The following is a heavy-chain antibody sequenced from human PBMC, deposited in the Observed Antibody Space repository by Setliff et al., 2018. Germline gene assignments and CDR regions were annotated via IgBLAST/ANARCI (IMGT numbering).Heavy chain of an antibody. CDR3: TREAPRQGDYYMDV. V-gene: IGHV3-7*01. J-gene: IGHJ6*03. CDR1: GFTFSSYW. Sequence: GGSLRLSCAASGFTFSSYWMAWVRQAPGKGPEWLAQINQDGSEKYYVDSVKGRLTISRDNAKNSLYLQMNSLRAEDTAVYYCTREAPRQGDYYMDVWGKGTTVTVSS. CDR2: INQDGSEK.